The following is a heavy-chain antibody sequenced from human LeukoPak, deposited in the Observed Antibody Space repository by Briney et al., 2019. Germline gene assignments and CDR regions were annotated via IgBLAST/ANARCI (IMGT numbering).Heavy chain of an antibody. D-gene: IGHD5-18*01. J-gene: IGHJ6*02. CDR3: ARDLGYNYGWSGMDV. CDR2: IYYSGST. V-gene: IGHV4-59*01. Sequence: PSETLSLTCIVSGGSISSYYWSWIRQPPGKGLEWIGYIYYSGSTNYNPSLKSRVTMSADTSKNQFSLKLSSVTAADTAVYYCARDLGYNYGWSGMDVWGQGTTVTVSS. CDR1: GGSISSYY.